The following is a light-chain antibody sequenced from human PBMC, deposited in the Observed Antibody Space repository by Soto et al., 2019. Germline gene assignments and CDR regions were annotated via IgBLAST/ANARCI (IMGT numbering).Light chain of an antibody. Sequence: QSALTQPASVSGSPGQSVTISCTGTSSDVGSYNLVSWYQQQPGKAPKLMIYEGSKRPSGVSNRFSGSKSGNTASLTISGLQAEDEADYYCCSYAGAITYVFVTGTKVTVL. CDR1: SSDVGSYNL. CDR3: CSYAGAITYV. V-gene: IGLV2-23*01. J-gene: IGLJ1*01. CDR2: EGS.